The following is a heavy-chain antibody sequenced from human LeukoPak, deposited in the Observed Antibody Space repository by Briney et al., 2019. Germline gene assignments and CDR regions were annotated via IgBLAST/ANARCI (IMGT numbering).Heavy chain of an antibody. CDR2: FDPDDRKT. Sequence: GASVKVSCKVSGYRVSESSMHWVRQAPGKGLEWMGGFDPDDRKTIYAQKFQGRFTMTEDTSTDTAYMEVSGLTSEDTAVYYCARGDYYYGVDVWGQGTAVTVSS. V-gene: IGHV1-24*01. J-gene: IGHJ6*02. CDR1: GYRVSESS. CDR3: ARGDYYYGVDV.